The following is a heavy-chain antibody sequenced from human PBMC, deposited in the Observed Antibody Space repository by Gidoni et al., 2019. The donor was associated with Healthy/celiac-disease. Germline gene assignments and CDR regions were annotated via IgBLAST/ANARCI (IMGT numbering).Heavy chain of an antibody. D-gene: IGHD4-17*01. CDR3: ARGSPPQFYGDYVLGWFDP. CDR2: SYHSGST. V-gene: IGHV4-30-2*01. J-gene: IGHJ5*02. CDR1: GGSISRGGYS. Sequence: QLQLQESGSGLVKPSQTLSLTCAVSGGSISRGGYSWSWIRQPPGKGLEWIGYSYHSGSTYYNPSLKSRVTISVDRSKNQFSLKLSSVTAADTAVYYCARGSPPQFYGDYVLGWFDPWGQGTLVTVSS.